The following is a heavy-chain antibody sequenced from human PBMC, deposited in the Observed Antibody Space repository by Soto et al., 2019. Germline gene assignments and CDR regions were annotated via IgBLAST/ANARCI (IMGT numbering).Heavy chain of an antibody. J-gene: IGHJ5*02. Sequence: QITLKESCPTLVKPAQTLTLTCTFSGFSLDTSGVAVCWLRQPPGKALEWLALVYWDDDKRYSPSLKSRLTITTDTSKTQVVLTMTTMDPVDTATYYCAHRPINFMASWFDPWGKGILVTVSS. CDR1: GFSLDTSGVA. CDR2: VYWDDDK. D-gene: IGHD5-12*01. V-gene: IGHV2-5*02. CDR3: AHRPINFMASWFDP.